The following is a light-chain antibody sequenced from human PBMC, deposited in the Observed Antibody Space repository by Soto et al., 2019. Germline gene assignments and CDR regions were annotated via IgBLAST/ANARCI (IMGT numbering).Light chain of an antibody. V-gene: IGLV2-14*01. Sequence: QSVLNQPASVSGSPGQSITISCTGTSSDVGGYNYVSWYQQHPGKAPKLMIYDVSNRPSGVSNRFSGSKSGNTASLTISGLQAEDEADYYCSSYTSSSTLWVFGTGTRSPS. CDR1: SSDVGGYNY. J-gene: IGLJ1*01. CDR3: SSYTSSSTLWV. CDR2: DVS.